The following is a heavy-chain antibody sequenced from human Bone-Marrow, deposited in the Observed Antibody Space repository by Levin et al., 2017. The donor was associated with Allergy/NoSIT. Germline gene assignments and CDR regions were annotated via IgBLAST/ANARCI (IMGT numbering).Heavy chain of an antibody. CDR2: ISSSGSNK. D-gene: IGHD7-27*01. CDR1: GFTFSDHY. CDR3: ARAKLGIHYNGMDV. J-gene: IGHJ6*02. Sequence: KSGGSLRLSCAASGFTFSDHYMSWFRQPPGKGLEWVSYISSSGSNKYYADSLKGRFTISRDNAKSSLYLQMNSLSADDTAVYYCARAKLGIHYNGMDVWGQGATVTVSS. V-gene: IGHV3-11*01.